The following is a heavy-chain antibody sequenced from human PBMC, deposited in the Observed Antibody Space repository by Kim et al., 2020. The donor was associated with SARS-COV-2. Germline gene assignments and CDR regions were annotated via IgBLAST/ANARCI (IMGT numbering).Heavy chain of an antibody. D-gene: IGHD5-18*01. CDR3: AKDRYSYGYFLYYGMDV. CDR1: GFTFSSYG. V-gene: IGHV3-30*18. J-gene: IGHJ6*02. Sequence: GGSLRLSCAASGFTFSSYGMHWVRQAPGKGLEWVAVISYDGSNKYYADSVKGRFTISRDNSKNTLYLQMNSLRAEDTAVYYCAKDRYSYGYFLYYGMDVWGQGTTVTVSS. CDR2: ISYDGSNK.